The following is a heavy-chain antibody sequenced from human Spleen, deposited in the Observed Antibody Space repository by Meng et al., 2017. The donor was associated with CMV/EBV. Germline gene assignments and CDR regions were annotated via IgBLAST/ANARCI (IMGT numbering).Heavy chain of an antibody. CDR1: GYTFTGYY. CDR3: ARDITRYCSSTSCSDY. CDR2: INPNSGGT. J-gene: IGHJ4*02. D-gene: IGHD2-2*01. Sequence: ASVMVSCKASGYTFTGYYMHWVRQAPGQGLEWMGWINPNSGGTNYAQKFQGRVTMTRDTSISTAYMELSRLRSDDTAVYYCARDITRYCSSTSCSDYWGQGTLVTVSS. V-gene: IGHV1-2*02.